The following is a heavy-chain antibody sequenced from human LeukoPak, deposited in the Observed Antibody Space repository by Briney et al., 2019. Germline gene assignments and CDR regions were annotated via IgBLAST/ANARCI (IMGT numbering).Heavy chain of an antibody. D-gene: IGHD2-15*01. CDR1: GYTFTGYY. CDR2: INPNSGGT. Sequence: ASVKVSCKASGYTFTGYYMHWVRQAPGQGLEWMGWINPNSGGTNYAQKFQGRVTMTRDTSISTAYMELTRLRSDDTAVYYCARVGCSGGSCYSITWFDPWGQGTLVTVSS. V-gene: IGHV1-2*02. J-gene: IGHJ5*02. CDR3: ARVGCSGGSCYSITWFDP.